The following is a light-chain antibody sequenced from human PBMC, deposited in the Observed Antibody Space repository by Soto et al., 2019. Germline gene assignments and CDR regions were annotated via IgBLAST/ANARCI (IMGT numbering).Light chain of an antibody. J-gene: IGKJ2*01. Sequence: EIVMTQSPATLSVSPGERATLSCRASQSVSSNLAWYQQKPGQAPRLLIYGASTRATGIPARFSGSGSATEFIPTISSLQSEDFAVYYCQQYNNWPPNTFGQGTKLEIK. CDR1: QSVSSN. CDR2: GAS. CDR3: QQYNNWPPNT. V-gene: IGKV3-15*01.